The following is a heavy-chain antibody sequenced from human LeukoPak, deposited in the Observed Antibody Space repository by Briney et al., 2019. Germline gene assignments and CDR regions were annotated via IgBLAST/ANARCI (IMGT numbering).Heavy chain of an antibody. CDR2: IWYDGSNK. CDR1: GFNFSSFV. Sequence: GGSLRLSCAASGFNFSSFVMHWVRQAPGKGLEWVAVIWYDGSNKYYADSVKGRFTISRDNSKNTLYLQMNSLRAEDTAVYYCARGPSAYPKCFDYWGQGTLVTVS. D-gene: IGHD5-12*01. V-gene: IGHV3-33*01. CDR3: ARGPSAYPKCFDY. J-gene: IGHJ4*02.